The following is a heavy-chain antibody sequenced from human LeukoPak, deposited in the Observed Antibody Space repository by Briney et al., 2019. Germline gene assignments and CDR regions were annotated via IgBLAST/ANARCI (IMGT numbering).Heavy chain of an antibody. CDR2: IYFSGST. D-gene: IGHD1-1*01. CDR3: ARGNNWNDQFDY. CDR1: GGSISTYF. J-gene: IGHJ4*02. Sequence: SETLSLTCTVSGGSISTYFWSWIRQPPGKGLEWIGHIYFSGSTNYNPSLKSRVTISVDTSKNQFSLKLSSVTAADTAVYYCARGNNWNDQFDYWGQGTLVTVSS. V-gene: IGHV4-59*01.